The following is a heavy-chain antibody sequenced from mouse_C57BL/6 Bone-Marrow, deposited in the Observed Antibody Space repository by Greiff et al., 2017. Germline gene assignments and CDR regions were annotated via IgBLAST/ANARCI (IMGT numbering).Heavy chain of an antibody. J-gene: IGHJ1*03. CDR1: GYTFTDYE. CDR2: IDPETGGT. V-gene: IGHV1-15*01. Sequence: VQLQQSGAELVRPGASVTLSCKASGYTFTDYEMHWVKQTPVHGLEWIGAIDPETGGTAYNQKFKGKAILTADKSSSTAYMELRSLTSEDSAVYYCTRRHYGSSYVGVFDVWGTGTTVTVSS. D-gene: IGHD1-1*01. CDR3: TRRHYGSSYVGVFDV.